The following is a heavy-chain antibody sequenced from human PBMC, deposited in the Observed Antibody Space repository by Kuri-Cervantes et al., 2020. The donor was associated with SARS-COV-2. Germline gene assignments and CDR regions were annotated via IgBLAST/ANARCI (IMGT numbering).Heavy chain of an antibody. J-gene: IGHJ5*02. V-gene: IGHV4-39*01. CDR2: IDYSGST. CDR3: ARHDYGDSGLHCFDP. CDR1: GGPISSSSYY. Sequence: SGTLSLTCTVSGGPISSSSYYWGGIRQPPGKGLEWIGSIDYSGSTSYNPSLRSRVTISVDTSKNQFSLKLTSVTAADTAVYYCARHDYGDSGLHCFDPWGQGTRVTVSS. D-gene: IGHD4-17*01.